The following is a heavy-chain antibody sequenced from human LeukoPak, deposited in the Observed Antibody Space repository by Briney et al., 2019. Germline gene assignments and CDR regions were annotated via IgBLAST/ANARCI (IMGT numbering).Heavy chain of an antibody. D-gene: IGHD3-10*01. V-gene: IGHV4-39*07. CDR3: AREWGAWSGSYYKAYNWFDP. Sequence: SETLSLTCTVSGGSISSSSYYWGWIRQPPGKGLEWIGSIYYSGSTYYNPSLKSRVTISVDTSKNQFSLKLSSVTAADTAVYYCAREWGAWSGSYYKAYNWFDPWGQGTLVTVSS. J-gene: IGHJ5*02. CDR1: GGSISSSSYY. CDR2: IYYSGST.